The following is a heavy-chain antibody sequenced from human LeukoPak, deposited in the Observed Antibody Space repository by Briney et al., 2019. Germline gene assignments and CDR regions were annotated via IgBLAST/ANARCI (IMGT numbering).Heavy chain of an antibody. CDR2: IKQDGSEK. CDR1: GFTFSSYW. CDR3: AKVGASAAHDY. J-gene: IGHJ4*02. Sequence: GGSLRLSCAASGFTFSSYWMSWVRQAPGKGLEWVANIKQDGSEKNYVDSVKGRFTISRDNAKNSLYLQMNSLRAEDTAVYYCAKVGASAAHDYWGQGTLVTVSS. D-gene: IGHD2-15*01. V-gene: IGHV3-7*03.